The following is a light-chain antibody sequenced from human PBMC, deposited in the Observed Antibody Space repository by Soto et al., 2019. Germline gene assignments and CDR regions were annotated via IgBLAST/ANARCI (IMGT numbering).Light chain of an antibody. CDR1: QRVSSN. V-gene: IGKV3-15*01. CDR3: QHYNNWPYT. Sequence: EIVMTQSPATLSVSPGERATLSCRASQRVSSNLAWYQQKPGQAPRLLIYGASTRATGIPARFSGSGSGTEFTLTISSLQSEDFAVYYCQHYNNWPYTVGQGTKLEIK. J-gene: IGKJ2*01. CDR2: GAS.